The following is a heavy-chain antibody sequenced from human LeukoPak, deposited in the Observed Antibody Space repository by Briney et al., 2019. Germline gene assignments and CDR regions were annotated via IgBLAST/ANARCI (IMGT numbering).Heavy chain of an antibody. D-gene: IGHD2/OR15-2a*01. CDR1: GGTFSSYA. CDR2: IIPIFGTA. J-gene: IGHJ6*03. V-gene: IGHV1-69*13. Sequence: SVKVSCKASGGTFSSYAISWVRQAPGQGLEWMGGIIPIFGTANYAQKFQGRVTITADESTSTAYMELSSLRSEDTAVYYCARQRNSYYYYYMDVWGKGATVTVSS. CDR3: ARQRNSYYYYYMDV.